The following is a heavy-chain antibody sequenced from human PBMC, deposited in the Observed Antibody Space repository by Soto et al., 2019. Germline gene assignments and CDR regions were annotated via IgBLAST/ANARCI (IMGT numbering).Heavy chain of an antibody. V-gene: IGHV1-69*13. CDR3: ARDPRGLTRQQLVSHYYYYYGMDV. J-gene: IGHJ6*02. CDR1: GGTFSSYA. Sequence: GASVKVSCKASGGTFSSYAISWVRQAPGQGLEWMGGIIPIFGTANYAQKFQGRVTITADESTSTAYMELSSLRSEDTAVYYCARDPRGLTRQQLVSHYYYYYGMDVWGQGTTVTVSS. CDR2: IIPIFGTA. D-gene: IGHD6-13*01.